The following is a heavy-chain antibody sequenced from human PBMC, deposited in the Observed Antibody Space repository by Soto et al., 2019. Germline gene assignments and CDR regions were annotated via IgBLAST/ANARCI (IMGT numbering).Heavy chain of an antibody. V-gene: IGHV3-48*02. D-gene: IGHD3-3*02. Sequence: PGKGREWVAYISSSSSTIYYADSGKCRFPISRYNAKNSLYLQINSLRDEDTAVYYCASAIFINIPASAIRGKRSTV. CDR2: ISSSSSTI. J-gene: IGHJ6*03. CDR3: ASAIFINIPASAI.